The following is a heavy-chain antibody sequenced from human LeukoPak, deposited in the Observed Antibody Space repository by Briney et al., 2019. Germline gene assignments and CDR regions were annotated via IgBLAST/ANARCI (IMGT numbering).Heavy chain of an antibody. CDR2: IYHSGST. Sequence: SETLSLTCAVSGGSISSGGYSWSWIRQPPGEGLEWIGYIYHSGSTYYNPSLKSRVTISVDRSKNQFSLKLSSVTAADTAVYYCARTNYDILTGLYYFDYWGQGTLVTVSS. D-gene: IGHD3-9*01. J-gene: IGHJ4*02. CDR1: GGSISSGGYS. CDR3: ARTNYDILTGLYYFDY. V-gene: IGHV4-30-2*01.